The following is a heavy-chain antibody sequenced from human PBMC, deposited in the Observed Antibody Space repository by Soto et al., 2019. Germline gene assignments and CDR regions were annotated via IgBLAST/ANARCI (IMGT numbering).Heavy chain of an antibody. CDR1: GFMFSSYA. Sequence: GGSLRLSCVASGFMFSSYAMSWVRQAPGKGLEWVSAISGSGGSTYYADSVKGRFTISRDNSKNTLHLQMNSLKTEDTAVYYCTTLDCGWPVDFWGQGTLVTVSS. V-gene: IGHV3-23*01. CDR2: ISGSGGST. D-gene: IGHD6-19*01. J-gene: IGHJ4*02. CDR3: TTLDCGWPVDF.